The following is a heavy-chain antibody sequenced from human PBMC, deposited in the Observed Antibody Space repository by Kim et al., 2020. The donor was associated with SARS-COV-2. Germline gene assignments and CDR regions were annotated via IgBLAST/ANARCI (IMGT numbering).Heavy chain of an antibody. Sequence: DSVKGRFTISGDNAKNSLYLQMSSLRAEDTAVYYCARDRRNYGSGSYYGYWGQGTLVTVSS. D-gene: IGHD3-10*01. J-gene: IGHJ4*02. V-gene: IGHV3-11*06. CDR3: ARDRRNYGSGSYYGY.